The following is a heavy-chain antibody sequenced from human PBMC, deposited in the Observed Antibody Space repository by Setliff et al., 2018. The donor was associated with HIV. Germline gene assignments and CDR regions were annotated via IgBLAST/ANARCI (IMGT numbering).Heavy chain of an antibody. CDR2: IYYSGST. Sequence: PSETLSLTCTVSGGSISSGGYYWSWIRQHPGKGLEWIGYIYYSGSTYYNPSLKSRVTISVDTSKNQFSLKLSSVTAADTAVYYCARGARAGVIVSYYYSYMDVWGKGTTVTV. V-gene: IGHV4-31*03. CDR1: GGSISSGGYY. D-gene: IGHD3-16*02. CDR3: ARGARAGVIVSYYYSYMDV. J-gene: IGHJ6*03.